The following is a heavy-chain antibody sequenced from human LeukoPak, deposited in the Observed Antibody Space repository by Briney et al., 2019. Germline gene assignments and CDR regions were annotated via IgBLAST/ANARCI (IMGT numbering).Heavy chain of an antibody. Sequence: PSETLSLTCTVSGGSISSGSYYWSWIRQPAGKGLEWIGRIYTSGSTYYNPSLKSRVTISVDTSKNQFSLKLSSVTAADTAVYYCASYGSFPNAFDIWGQGTMVTVSS. CDR1: GGSISSGSYY. CDR3: ASYGSFPNAFDI. V-gene: IGHV4-61*02. CDR2: IYTSGST. D-gene: IGHD4-17*01. J-gene: IGHJ3*02.